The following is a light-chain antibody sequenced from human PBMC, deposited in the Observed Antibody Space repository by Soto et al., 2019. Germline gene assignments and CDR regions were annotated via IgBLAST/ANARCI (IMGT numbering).Light chain of an antibody. Sequence: EILLTQSPATLSMSPGDRATLSCRASQSLSSSSVAWYQQKAAESPGLLISVAPTRAADSPVRFSGSGSGTDSTLAINSLEPEAFAFDSCQRYDNSPRTFGQGTKVDIK. CDR3: QRYDNSPRT. CDR1: QSLSSSS. V-gene: IGKV3-20*01. CDR2: VAP. J-gene: IGKJ1*01.